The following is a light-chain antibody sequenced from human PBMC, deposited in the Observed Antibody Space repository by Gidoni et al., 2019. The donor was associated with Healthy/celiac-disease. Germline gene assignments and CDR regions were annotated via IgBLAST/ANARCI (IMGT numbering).Light chain of an antibody. Sequence: QSALTQPASVSGSPGQAITISCTGTSSDIGGYNYVSWYQQHPGKAPKLMIYDVSNRPSGVSNRFSGSKSGNTASLTISGLQAEDEADYYCSSYISSSNWVFGGGTKLTVL. J-gene: IGLJ3*02. CDR1: SSDIGGYNY. CDR3: SSYISSSNWV. CDR2: DVS. V-gene: IGLV2-14*03.